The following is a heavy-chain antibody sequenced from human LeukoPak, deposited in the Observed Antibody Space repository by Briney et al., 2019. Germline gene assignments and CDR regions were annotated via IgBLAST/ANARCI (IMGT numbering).Heavy chain of an antibody. J-gene: IGHJ6*03. D-gene: IGHD1-1*01. CDR2: INPSGGST. CDR3: ARVQLEDYYYYYMDV. Sequence: ASVKVSCKASGYTFINYYILWVRQGPGQGLEWMGIINPSGGSTSYGQKFQGRVTITRNTSISTAYMELSSLRSEDTAVYYCARVQLEDYYYYYMDVWGKGTTVTVSS. V-gene: IGHV1-46*01. CDR1: GYTFINYY.